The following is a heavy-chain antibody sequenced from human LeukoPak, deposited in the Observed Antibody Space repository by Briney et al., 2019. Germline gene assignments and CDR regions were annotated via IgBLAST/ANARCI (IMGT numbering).Heavy chain of an antibody. CDR2: SYYSGST. J-gene: IGHJ6*03. Sequence: PSETLSLTCTVSGYSISSGYYWCWIRQPPGKGLEWSVYSYYSGSTNYNPSLKRRGTISVDTSKNQLSLKLSSVTAADTAVYSCARGKFEMATIYYYYYMDVWGKGTTVTVSS. CDR3: ARGKFEMATIYYYYYMDV. V-gene: IGHV4-61*01. D-gene: IGHD5-24*01. CDR1: GYSISSGYY.